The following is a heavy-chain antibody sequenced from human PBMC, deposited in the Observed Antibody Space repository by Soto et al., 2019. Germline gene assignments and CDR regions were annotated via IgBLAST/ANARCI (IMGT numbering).Heavy chain of an antibody. CDR3: ARXXSSWYYFDY. V-gene: IGHV3-7*01. CDR2: IRHDGTEK. J-gene: IGHJ4*02. Sequence: XGSLRLSCAASGFTFSSYWMSWVRQAPGKGLEWVANIRHDGTEKYYVDSVKGRFTISRDNSKNTLYLQMNSLRAEDTAVYYCARXXSSWYYFDYWGQGTLVTVSS. CDR1: GFTFSSYW. D-gene: IGHD6-13*01.